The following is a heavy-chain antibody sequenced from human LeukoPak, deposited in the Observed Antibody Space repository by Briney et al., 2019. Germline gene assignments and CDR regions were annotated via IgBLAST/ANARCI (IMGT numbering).Heavy chain of an antibody. D-gene: IGHD5-12*01. V-gene: IGHV1-46*01. CDR2: INPSGGST. J-gene: IGHJ3*02. Sequence: ASVKVSCKASGYTFTSYYMHWVRQAPGQGLEWMGIINPSGGSTSYAQKFQGRVTMARDTSTSTVYTELSSLRSEDTAVYYCARDGLAAFDIWGQGTMVTVSS. CDR3: ARDGLAAFDI. CDR1: GYTFTSYY.